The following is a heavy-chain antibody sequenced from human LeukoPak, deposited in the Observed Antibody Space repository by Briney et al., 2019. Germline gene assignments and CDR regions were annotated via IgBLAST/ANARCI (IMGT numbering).Heavy chain of an antibody. V-gene: IGHV4-59*08. Sequence: SETLSLTCTVSGGSISSYYWSWIRQPPGKGLEWIGYINYSGSTNYNPSLKSRVTISVDTSKNQFSLKLSSVTAADTAVYYCARHEPHYYGSGSYSDYWGQGTLVTVSS. CDR2: INYSGST. J-gene: IGHJ4*02. D-gene: IGHD3-10*01. CDR1: GGSISSYY. CDR3: ARHEPHYYGSGSYSDY.